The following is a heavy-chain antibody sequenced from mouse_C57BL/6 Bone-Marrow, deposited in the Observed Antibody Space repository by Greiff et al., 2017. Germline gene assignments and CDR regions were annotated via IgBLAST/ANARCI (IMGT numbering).Heavy chain of an antibody. D-gene: IGHD2-1*01. Sequence: QVQLQQSGAELARPGASVKLSCKASGYTFTRYGISWVKQRPGPGLEWIGEIYPRSGNTYYNEKFKGKAKLTADKSSSTEYMELRILPSEDSAVYFCARWGCNYVDWYFDVWGTGTTVTVSS. V-gene: IGHV1-81*01. CDR1: GYTFTRYG. J-gene: IGHJ1*03. CDR3: ARWGCNYVDWYFDV. CDR2: IYPRSGNT.